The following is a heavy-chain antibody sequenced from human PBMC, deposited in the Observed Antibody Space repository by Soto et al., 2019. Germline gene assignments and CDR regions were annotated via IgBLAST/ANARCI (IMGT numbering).Heavy chain of an antibody. V-gene: IGHV1-2*02. J-gene: IGHJ6*02. Sequence: ASVKVSCKASGYTFTGYYMHWVRQAPGQGLEWMGWINPNSGGTNYAQKFQGRVTMTRDTSISTAYMELSRLRSDDTAVYYCARGHYGDYAPNYYYYYGMGVWGQGTTVTVS. CDR2: INPNSGGT. D-gene: IGHD4-17*01. CDR3: ARGHYGDYAPNYYYYYGMGV. CDR1: GYTFTGYY.